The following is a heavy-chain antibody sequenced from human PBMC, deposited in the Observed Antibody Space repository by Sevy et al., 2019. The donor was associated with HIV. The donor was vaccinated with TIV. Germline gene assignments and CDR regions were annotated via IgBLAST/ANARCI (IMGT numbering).Heavy chain of an antibody. CDR1: GYTFTGYY. V-gene: IGHV1-2*02. J-gene: IGHJ3*02. Sequence: ASVKVSCKASGYTFTGYYMHWVRQAPGQGLEWMGWINPNSGGTNYAQKFQGRVTMTRDTSIRTAYMELSRLRSDDTAVYYCARVRATFRISIHTGGAFDIWGQGTMVTVSS. CDR3: ARVRATFRISIHTGGAFDI. CDR2: INPNSGGT. D-gene: IGHD2-21*01.